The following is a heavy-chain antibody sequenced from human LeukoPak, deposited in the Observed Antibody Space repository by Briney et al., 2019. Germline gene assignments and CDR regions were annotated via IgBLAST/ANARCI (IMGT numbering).Heavy chain of an antibody. D-gene: IGHD3-3*01. V-gene: IGHV3-30*02. CDR2: IRYDGSNK. Sequence: GGSLRLSCVASGLSFSSHAMNWVRQAPGKGLEWVAFIRYDGSNKYYADSVKGRFTISRDNSKNTLYLQMNSLRAEDTAVYYCAKDSYYDFWSGYYIRGGGGFDYWGQGTLVTVSS. J-gene: IGHJ4*02. CDR1: GLSFSSHA. CDR3: AKDSYYDFWSGYYIRGGGGFDY.